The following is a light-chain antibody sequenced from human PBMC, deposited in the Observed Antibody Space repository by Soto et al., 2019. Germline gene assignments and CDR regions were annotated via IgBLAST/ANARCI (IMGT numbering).Light chain of an antibody. CDR3: QAWT. Sequence: EIVLTQSPGTLSLSPGERATLSCRASQSVRSNYLAWYQKKPRQAPRLLIYGGSSRATGIPDRFSGSGSGTDFTLTISRLKPEDFALYYCQAWTFGQGTKVDIK. CDR2: GGS. J-gene: IGKJ1*01. CDR1: QSVRSNY. V-gene: IGKV3-20*01.